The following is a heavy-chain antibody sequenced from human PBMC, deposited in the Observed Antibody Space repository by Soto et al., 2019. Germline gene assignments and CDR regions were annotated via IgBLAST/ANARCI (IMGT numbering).Heavy chain of an antibody. J-gene: IGHJ5*02. D-gene: IGHD2-8*01. CDR2: IYYSGST. Sequence: IRQPPGKGLEWIGYIYYSGSTNYNPSLKSRVTISVDTSKNLFSLKLSSVTAADTAVYYCARHDGSRYCTNGVCPFDPWGQGTLVTVSS. CDR3: ARHDGSRYCTNGVCPFDP. V-gene: IGHV4-59*08.